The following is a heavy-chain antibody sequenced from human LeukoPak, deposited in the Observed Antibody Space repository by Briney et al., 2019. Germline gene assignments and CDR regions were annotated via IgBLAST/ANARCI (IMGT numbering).Heavy chain of an antibody. D-gene: IGHD5-18*01. CDR2: ISYDGSNK. V-gene: IGHV3-30-3*01. Sequence: GRSLRLSCAASGFTFSSYAMHWVRQAPGKGLEWVAVISYDGSNKYYADSVKGRFTISRDNSKNTLYLQMNSLRAEDTAVYYCAKDRGQLGIDYWGQGTLVTVSS. CDR1: GFTFSSYA. J-gene: IGHJ4*02. CDR3: AKDRGQLGIDY.